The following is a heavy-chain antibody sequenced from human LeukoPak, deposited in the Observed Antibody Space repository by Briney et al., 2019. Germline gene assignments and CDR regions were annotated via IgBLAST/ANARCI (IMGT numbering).Heavy chain of an antibody. CDR1: GGSISSDTYY. V-gene: IGHV4-39*01. Sequence: SETLSLTCIVSGGSISSDTYYWSWIRQPPGKGLEWIGSIYYSGSTYYNPSLKSRVTISVDTSKNQFSLKLSSVTAADTAVYYCARRIGYCSGGSCPDAFDIWGQGTMVTVSS. D-gene: IGHD2-15*01. CDR3: ARRIGYCSGGSCPDAFDI. CDR2: IYYSGST. J-gene: IGHJ3*02.